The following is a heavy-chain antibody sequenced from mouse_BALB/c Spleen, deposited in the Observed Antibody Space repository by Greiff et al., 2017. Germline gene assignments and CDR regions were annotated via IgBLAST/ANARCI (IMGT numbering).Heavy chain of an antibody. J-gene: IGHJ4*01. CDR2: INPDSSTI. Sequence: DVQLVESGGGLVQPGGSLKLSCAASGFDFSRYWMSWVRQAPGKGLEWIGEINPDSSTINYTPSLKDKFIISRDNAKNTLYLQMSKERSEDTALYYCARRWGNSIYYAMDYWGQGTSVTVSS. CDR1: GFDFSRYW. CDR3: ARRWGNSIYYAMDY. D-gene: IGHD2-1*01. V-gene: IGHV4-1*02.